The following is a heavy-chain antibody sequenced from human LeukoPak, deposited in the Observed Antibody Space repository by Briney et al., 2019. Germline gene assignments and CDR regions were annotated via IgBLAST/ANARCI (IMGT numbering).Heavy chain of an antibody. CDR2: ISGSGGST. CDR1: GFTFNNYA. Sequence: GGSLRLSCAASGFTFNNYAMSWVRQAPGKGLEWVSAISGSGGSTYYADSVKGRFTISRDNSKNTLYLQMNSLRVEDTAVYYCAKVPEGYCSGGSCYLDYWGQGNLVTVSS. D-gene: IGHD2-15*01. CDR3: AKVPEGYCSGGSCYLDY. V-gene: IGHV3-23*01. J-gene: IGHJ4*02.